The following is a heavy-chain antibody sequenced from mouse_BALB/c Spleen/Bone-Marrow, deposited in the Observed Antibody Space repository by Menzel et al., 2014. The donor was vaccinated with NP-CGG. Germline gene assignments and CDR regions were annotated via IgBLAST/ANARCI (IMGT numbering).Heavy chain of an antibody. CDR3: VRDGDYRYAWFSY. CDR1: GFTFRDYY. J-gene: IGHJ3*01. D-gene: IGHD2-14*01. CDR2: ISDGGTYT. V-gene: IGHV5-4*02. Sequence: EVKLMESGGGLVKPGGSLKLSRAASGFTFRDYYMYWVRQTPEKRLEWVATISDGGTYTYYSDSVKGRFTISRDKAKNNLYLQMTNLMSEDTAMYRCVRDGDYRYAWFSYWGQGTLVTVST.